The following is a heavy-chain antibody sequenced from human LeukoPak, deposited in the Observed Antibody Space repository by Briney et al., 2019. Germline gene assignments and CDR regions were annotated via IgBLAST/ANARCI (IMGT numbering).Heavy chain of an antibody. Sequence: GASVKVSCKASGYTFTSYAMHWVRQAPGQRLEWMGWISAYNGNTNYARKLQGRVTMTTDTSTSTAYMELRSLRSDDTAVYYCARHDCSSTSCNNWFDPWGQGTLVTVSS. CDR3: ARHDCSSTSCNNWFDP. CDR1: GYTFTSYA. CDR2: ISAYNGNT. J-gene: IGHJ5*02. V-gene: IGHV1-18*01. D-gene: IGHD2-2*01.